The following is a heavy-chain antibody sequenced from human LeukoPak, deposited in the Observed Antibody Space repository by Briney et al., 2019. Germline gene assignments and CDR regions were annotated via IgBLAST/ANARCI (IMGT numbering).Heavy chain of an antibody. CDR3: ARGYSDYADY. Sequence: ASVKVSCKASGYTFTDYYIHWVRQAPGQGLEWMGCINPNSGATTYAQKFQGRVTMTGDTSTSTAFMDLSRLSSDDTAVYSCARGYSDYADYRGQGTPVTVSS. J-gene: IGHJ4*02. D-gene: IGHD4-11*01. CDR2: INPNSGAT. V-gene: IGHV1-2*02. CDR1: GYTFTDYY.